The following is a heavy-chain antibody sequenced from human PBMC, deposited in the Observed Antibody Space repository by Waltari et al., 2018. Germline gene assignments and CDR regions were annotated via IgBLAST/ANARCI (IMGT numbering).Heavy chain of an antibody. CDR2: ISNKANSDAT. CDR1: GFTFSGSA. J-gene: IGHJ4*02. D-gene: IGHD2-15*01. V-gene: IGHV3-73*01. Sequence: EVQLVESGGGLVQPGGSLKLSCAASGFTFSGSAMHWVRQASGKGLEWVGGISNKANSDATAYAASVKGRFTIARDDSKNTAYLQMNSLKTEDTAVYYCTIGYCSGGSCYGYWGQGTLVTVSS. CDR3: TIGYCSGGSCYGY.